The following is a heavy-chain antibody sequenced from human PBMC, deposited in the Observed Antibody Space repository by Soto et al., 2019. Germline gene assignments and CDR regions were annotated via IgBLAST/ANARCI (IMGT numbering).Heavy chain of an antibody. V-gene: IGHV5-51*01. CDR2: IYPGDSDT. Sequence: PGESLKISCKGSGYSFTSYWIGWVRQMPGKGLEWMGIIYPGDSDTRYSPSFQGQVTISADKSISTAYLQWSSLKASDTAMYYCARYYCSSTSCSLGRYYYGMDVWGQGTTVTVSS. J-gene: IGHJ6*02. D-gene: IGHD2-2*01. CDR1: GYSFTSYW. CDR3: ARYYCSSTSCSLGRYYYGMDV.